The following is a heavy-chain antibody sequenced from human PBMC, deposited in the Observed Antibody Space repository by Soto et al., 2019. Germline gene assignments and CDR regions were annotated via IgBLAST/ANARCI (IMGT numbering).Heavy chain of an antibody. CDR3: AKDLVAHNGNFEGLVDY. CDR1: GFIFSNYA. V-gene: IGHV3-33*06. J-gene: IGHJ4*02. CDR2: IWSDGSNK. Sequence: GGSLRLSCAASGFIFSNYAMHWVRQAPGKGPQWVAVIWSDGSNKFYGDSVKGRFTISRDNSKNTLYLQMNYLRVEDTAVYYCAKDLVAHNGNFEGLVDYWGQGTLVTVSS. D-gene: IGHD1-26*01.